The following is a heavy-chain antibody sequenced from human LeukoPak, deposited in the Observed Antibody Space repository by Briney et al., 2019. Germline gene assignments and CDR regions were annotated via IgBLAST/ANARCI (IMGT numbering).Heavy chain of an antibody. Sequence: GESLKISCMCSGYGFTSYWIGWVRQMPGKGLEWMGIIYHGDSDTRYSPSFQGQVTISADKSISTAYLQWSSLKASDTAMYYCARLGGYGSGSPDFDYWGQGTLVTVSS. D-gene: IGHD3-10*01. J-gene: IGHJ4*02. CDR3: ARLGGYGSGSPDFDY. CDR2: IYHGDSDT. CDR1: GYGFTSYW. V-gene: IGHV5-51*01.